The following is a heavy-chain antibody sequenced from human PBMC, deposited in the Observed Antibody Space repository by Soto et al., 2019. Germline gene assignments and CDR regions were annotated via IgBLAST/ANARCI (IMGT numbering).Heavy chain of an antibody. Sequence: SETLSLTCTVSGDSISSLYWSWIRQPPGKGLEWIGYIYYSGSINYNPSLKSRVTISVDPSKNQFSLKLSSVTAADTAVYYCAKALGVNQNLFDPPGQGTLDLVSA. CDR3: AKALGVNQNLFDP. J-gene: IGHJ5*01. V-gene: IGHV4-59*01. D-gene: IGHD3-16*01. CDR2: IYYSGSI. CDR1: GDSISSLY.